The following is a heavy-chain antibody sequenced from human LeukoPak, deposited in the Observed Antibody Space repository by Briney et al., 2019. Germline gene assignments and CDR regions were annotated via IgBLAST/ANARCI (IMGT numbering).Heavy chain of an antibody. Sequence: GESLKISCKGSGYSFTSYWIGWVRQMPGKGLEWMGIIYPGDSDTRYSPSFQGQVTISADKSISTAYLQWSSLKVSDTAMYYCARLYRDYYDSSGYYPLDYWGQGTLVTVSS. J-gene: IGHJ4*02. CDR2: IYPGDSDT. D-gene: IGHD3-22*01. CDR1: GYSFTSYW. CDR3: ARLYRDYYDSSGYYPLDY. V-gene: IGHV5-51*03.